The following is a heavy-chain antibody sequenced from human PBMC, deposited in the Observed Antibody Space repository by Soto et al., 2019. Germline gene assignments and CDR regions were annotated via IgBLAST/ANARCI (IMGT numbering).Heavy chain of an antibody. J-gene: IGHJ6*03. Sequence: SVKVSCEASGGTFSSYTISWVRQAPGQGLEWMGRIIPILGIANYAQKFQGRVTITADKSTSTAYMELSSLRSEDTAVYYCAREIDRFGDYYMDVWGKGTTVTVSS. CDR1: GGTFSSYT. D-gene: IGHD3-10*01. V-gene: IGHV1-69*04. CDR2: IIPILGIA. CDR3: AREIDRFGDYYMDV.